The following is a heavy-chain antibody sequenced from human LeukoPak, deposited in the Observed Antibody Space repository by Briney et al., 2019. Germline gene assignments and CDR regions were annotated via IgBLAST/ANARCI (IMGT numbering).Heavy chain of an antibody. J-gene: IGHJ4*02. D-gene: IGHD1-14*01. V-gene: IGHV3-53*01. Sequence: PGGSLRLSCSGSGFIGGSEYMTWVRQAPGKGLEYVSVIYKGGTPEYADSVRGRFTISRDNSKNTLYLQMDSLRADDTAVYYCARGMNRNDLSLDSWGQGTLVTVS. CDR1: GFIGGSEY. CDR3: ARGMNRNDLSLDS. CDR2: IYKGGTP.